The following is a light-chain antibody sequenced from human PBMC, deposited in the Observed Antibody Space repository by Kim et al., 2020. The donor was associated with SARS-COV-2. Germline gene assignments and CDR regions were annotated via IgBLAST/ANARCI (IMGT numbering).Light chain of an antibody. CDR2: YDR. J-gene: IGLJ3*02. CDR3: QVWDSSNNHPV. Sequence: APGKTAWITCGGNDIGSKGVHWYQQKPGQAPILVIYYDRERPSGIPERFSGSKSGNTATLTISRVEAGDEADFYCQVWDSSNNHPVFGGGTKLTVL. V-gene: IGLV3-21*04. CDR1: DIGSKG.